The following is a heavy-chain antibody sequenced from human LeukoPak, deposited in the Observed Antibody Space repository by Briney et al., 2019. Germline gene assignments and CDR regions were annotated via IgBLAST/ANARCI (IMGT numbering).Heavy chain of an antibody. V-gene: IGHV1-8*01. D-gene: IGHD3-22*01. CDR3: YDSSGYGAFDI. CDR2: MNPNSGNT. CDR1: GYTFTSYD. Sequence: ASVKVSCKASGYTFTSYDINWVRQATGQGLEWMGWMNPNSGNTGYAQKFQGRVTMTWNTSISTAYMELSSLRSEDTAVYYCYDSSGYGAFDIWGQGTMVTVSS. J-gene: IGHJ3*02.